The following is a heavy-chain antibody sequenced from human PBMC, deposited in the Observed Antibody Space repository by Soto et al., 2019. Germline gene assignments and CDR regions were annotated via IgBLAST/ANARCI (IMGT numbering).Heavy chain of an antibody. V-gene: IGHV4-39*07. D-gene: IGHD3-22*01. CDR3: ASTRWWLSSDS. CDR1: GGSISSSSSY. J-gene: IGHJ4*02. Sequence: SETLSLTCTVSGGSISSSSSYWGWIRQPPGKGLEWIGSMYYTGSTNYNPSLKSRVTISVDTSKNQFSLKLSSVTAADTAIYYCASTRWWLSSDSWGPGTLVTVS. CDR2: MYYTGST.